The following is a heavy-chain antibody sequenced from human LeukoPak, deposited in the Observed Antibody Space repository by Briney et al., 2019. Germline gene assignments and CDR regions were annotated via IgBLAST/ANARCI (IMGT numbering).Heavy chain of an antibody. CDR3: AKGVYYDILTGYYYFDY. J-gene: IGHJ4*02. CDR1: GFTFSSYA. D-gene: IGHD3-9*01. Sequence: GGSLRLSCAASGFTFSSYAMHWVRQAPGKGLEWVAVISYDGSNKYYADSVKGRFTTSRDNSKNTLYLQMNSLRAEDTAVYYCAKGVYYDILTGYYYFDYWGQGTLVTVSS. CDR2: ISYDGSNK. V-gene: IGHV3-30-3*01.